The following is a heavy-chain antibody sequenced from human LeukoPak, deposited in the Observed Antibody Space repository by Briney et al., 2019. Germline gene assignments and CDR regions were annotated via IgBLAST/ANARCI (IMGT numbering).Heavy chain of an antibody. J-gene: IGHJ5*02. CDR1: GFTFSSSS. CDR3: AGAAVRGVISVWFDP. V-gene: IGHV3-21*01. D-gene: IGHD3-10*01. CDR2: ISSSSSYI. Sequence: GGPLRLSCAASGFTFSSSSMNWVRQAPGKGLEWVSSISSSSSYIYYADSVKGRFTISRDNAKNSLYLQMNSLRAEDTAVYYCAGAAVRGVISVWFDPWGQGTLVTVSS.